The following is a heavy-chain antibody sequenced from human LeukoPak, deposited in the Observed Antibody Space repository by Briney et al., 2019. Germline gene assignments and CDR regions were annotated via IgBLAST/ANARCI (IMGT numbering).Heavy chain of an antibody. D-gene: IGHD6-13*01. J-gene: IGHJ4*02. CDR2: IYDSGST. V-gene: IGHV4-59*12. CDR3: ARAKAGGYFDY. Sequence: SETLSLTCTVSGGSISGYYWSWIRQPPGKGLEWIGYIYDSGSTNYNPSLKSRVTISVDRSKNQFSLKLSSVTAADTAVYYCARAKAGGYFDYWGQGTLVTVSS. CDR1: GGSISGYY.